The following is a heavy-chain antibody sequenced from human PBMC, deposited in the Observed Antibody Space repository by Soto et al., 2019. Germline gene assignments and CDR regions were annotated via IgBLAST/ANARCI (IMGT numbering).Heavy chain of an antibody. CDR2: ISGSGGDI. Sequence: EVQLSESGGGLVQPGGSLRLSCAASGLTFSRADLSWVRQAPGKGLEWVSAISGSGGDIHYADSVKGRFTVSRDNPKNTLFLQMSRLRVEDTAIYYCATHSWDHWGQGTLVTVSS. J-gene: IGHJ4*02. CDR1: GLTFSRAD. V-gene: IGHV3-23*01. CDR3: ATHSWDH.